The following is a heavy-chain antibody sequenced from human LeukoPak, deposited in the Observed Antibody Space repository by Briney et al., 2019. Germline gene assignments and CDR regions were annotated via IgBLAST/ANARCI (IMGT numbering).Heavy chain of an antibody. V-gene: IGHV4-59*08. J-gene: IGHJ4*02. CDR1: GGSISSYY. CDR2: IYYSGST. D-gene: IGHD3-10*01. CDR3: ARHRFTAGSGNDY. Sequence: SETLSLTGTVSGGSISSYYWSWIRQPPGKGLEWVGYIYYSGSTNYNPSLKSRVTISVDTSKNQFSLKLSSVTAADTAVYYCARHRFTAGSGNDYWGQGTLVTVSS.